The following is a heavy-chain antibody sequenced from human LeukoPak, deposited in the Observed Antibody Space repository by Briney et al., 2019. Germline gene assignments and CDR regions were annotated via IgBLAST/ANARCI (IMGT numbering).Heavy chain of an antibody. J-gene: IGHJ4*02. CDR3: AAYDSSGYY. Sequence: SETLSLTCTVSGGSISSYYWSWIRQPPGKGLEWVGYIYYSGSTNYNPSLKSRVTISVDTSKNQFSLKLSSVTAADTAVYYCAAYDSSGYYWGQGTLVTVSS. V-gene: IGHV4-59*01. D-gene: IGHD3-22*01. CDR1: GGSISSYY. CDR2: IYYSGST.